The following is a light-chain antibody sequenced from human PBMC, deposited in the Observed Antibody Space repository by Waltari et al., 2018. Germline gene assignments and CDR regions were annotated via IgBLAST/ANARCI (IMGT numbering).Light chain of an antibody. J-gene: IGKJ5*01. CDR2: DAS. V-gene: IGKV3-11*01. CDR3: QYRGHWPPGAT. Sequence: EIVLTQSPATLSLSPGERATLSCRASQSVNNRLAWYQQKPGQAPRLLIYDASKRATGIPARFSGSGSGTDFTLTISSLEPEDFAVYYCQYRGHWPPGATFGQGTRLEIK. CDR1: QSVNNR.